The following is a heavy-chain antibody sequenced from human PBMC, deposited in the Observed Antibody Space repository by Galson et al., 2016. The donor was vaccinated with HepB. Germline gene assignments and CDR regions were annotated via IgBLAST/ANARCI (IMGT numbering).Heavy chain of an antibody. CDR2: IRGDGDYT. V-gene: IGHV3-23*01. Sequence: SLRLSCAASGFTFSSYAMNWVRQALWKGLEWVATIRGDGDYTNYADSVKGRFTISRDNSKNTLFLEMNSLRAEDTAIYYCAKDGGYSSGKYYPDYWGQGTLVTVSS. CDR1: GFTFSSYA. CDR3: AKDGGYSSGKYYPDY. D-gene: IGHD3-10*01. J-gene: IGHJ4*02.